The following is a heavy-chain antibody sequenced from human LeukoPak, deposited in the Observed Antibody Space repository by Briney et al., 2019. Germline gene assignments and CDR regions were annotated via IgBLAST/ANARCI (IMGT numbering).Heavy chain of an antibody. CDR2: IYYSGST. CDR3: ARAVGATYYYYMDV. CDR1: GGSISSYY. Sequence: SETLSLTCTVSGGSISSYYWSWIRQPPGKGLEWIGYIYYSGSTNYNPSLKSRVTISVDTSKNQFSLKLSSVTAADTAVYYCARAVGATYYYYMDVWGKGTTVTDSS. V-gene: IGHV4-59*01. J-gene: IGHJ6*03. D-gene: IGHD1-26*01.